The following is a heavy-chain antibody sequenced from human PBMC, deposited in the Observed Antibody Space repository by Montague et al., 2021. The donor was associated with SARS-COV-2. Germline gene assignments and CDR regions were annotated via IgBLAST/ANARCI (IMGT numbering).Heavy chain of an antibody. CDR2: IYSGSSST. CDR3: AKGFQPYSYESSGFYTFDY. D-gene: IGHD3-22*01. CDR1: GFTFSSYA. J-gene: IGHJ4*02. Sequence: SLRLSCEASGFTFSSYAMSLVRQAPGKGLEWVSVIYSGSSSTWYADSXKGRFTISRDNPKNTLYLHMNSLRVDDTAVYYCAKGFQPYSYESSGFYTFDYWGQGTLVTVSS. V-gene: IGHV3-23*03.